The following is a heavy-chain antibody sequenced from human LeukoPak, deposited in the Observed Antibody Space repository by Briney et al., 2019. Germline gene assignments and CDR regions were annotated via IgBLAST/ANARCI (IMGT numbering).Heavy chain of an antibody. CDR2: IKQDGSEK. CDR1: GFTFSSYW. Sequence: GGSLRLSCAASGFTFSSYWMSWVRQAPGKGLEWVANIKQDGSEKYYVDSVKGRFTISRDNAKNSLYLQMNSLRAEDTAVYYCARNGDNGVPYYYGMDVWGQGTTVTVSS. J-gene: IGHJ6*02. CDR3: ARNGDNGVPYYYGMDV. V-gene: IGHV3-7*01. D-gene: IGHD4-17*01.